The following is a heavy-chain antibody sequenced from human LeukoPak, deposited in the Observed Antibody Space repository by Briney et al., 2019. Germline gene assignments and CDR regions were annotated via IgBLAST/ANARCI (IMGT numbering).Heavy chain of an antibody. CDR3: ARERINYYGSGSPYYYYYGMDV. V-gene: IGHV1-3*01. D-gene: IGHD3-10*01. J-gene: IGHJ6*02. CDR2: IDAGNGDT. CDR1: GYTFSDYA. Sequence: ASVKVSCKASGYTFSDYAMHWVRQAPGQRFEWMGWIDAGNGDTRYSQKFQGRVTITRDTSASTAYIELRSLRSEDTAMYYCARERINYYGSGSPYYYYYGMDVWGQGTTVTVSS.